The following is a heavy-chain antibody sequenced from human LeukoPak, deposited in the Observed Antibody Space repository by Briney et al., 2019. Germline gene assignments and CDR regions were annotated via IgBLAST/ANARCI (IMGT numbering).Heavy chain of an antibody. V-gene: IGHV4-61*02. D-gene: IGHD3-10*01. CDR3: ARERDGSETQRGLDN. J-gene: IGHJ4*02. CDR2: IYTSGST. Sequence: PSQTLSLTCTVSGGSISTSSYYWSWIRQPAGKGLEWIGRIYTSGSTNYNPSLKSRVTISVDTSKNQCSLKLNSVTAADTAVYYCARERDGSETQRGLDNWGQGTLVTVSS. CDR1: GGSISTSSYY.